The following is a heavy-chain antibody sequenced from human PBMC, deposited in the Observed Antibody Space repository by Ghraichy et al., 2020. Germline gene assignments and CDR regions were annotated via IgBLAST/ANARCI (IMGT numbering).Heavy chain of an antibody. Sequence: SETLSLTCTVSGASINATAYFWHWVRHHPAKGLEWIGYVSHRGDTYFNPPLKSRLIISMDTSQNRFSLDLYSVFAADSAAYHCARANSSGRSPFDSRGRGALVPVSS. CDR2: VSHRGDT. J-gene: IGHJ1*01. CDR3: ARANSSGRSPFDS. V-gene: IGHV4-31*03. D-gene: IGHD3-10*01. CDR1: GASINATAYF.